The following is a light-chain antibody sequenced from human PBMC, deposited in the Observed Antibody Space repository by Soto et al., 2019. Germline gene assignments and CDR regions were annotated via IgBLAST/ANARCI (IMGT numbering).Light chain of an antibody. CDR2: GAS. CDR1: QSVSSY. V-gene: IGKV3-20*01. Sequence: VLTQSPATLSLYPGERATLSCRASQSVSSYLAWYQQKPGQAPRLLIYGASSRATGIPDRFSGSGSGTDFTLTISRLEPEDFAVYYCQQYGSSRTSGQPTKVDI. CDR3: QQYGSSRT. J-gene: IGKJ1*01.